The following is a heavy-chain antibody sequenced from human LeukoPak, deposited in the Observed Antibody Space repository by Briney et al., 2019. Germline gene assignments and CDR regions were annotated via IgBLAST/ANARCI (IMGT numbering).Heavy chain of an antibody. CDR2: ISYDGSNK. CDR3: ARDGPYNWNDGSYFDY. CDR1: GFTFSSYA. V-gene: IGHV3-30*04. D-gene: IGHD1-20*01. Sequence: GGSLRLPCAASGFTFSSYAMHWVRQAPGKGLEWVAVISYDGSNKYYADSVKGRFTISRDNSKNTLYLQMNSLRAEDTAVYYCARDGPYNWNDGSYFDYWGQGTLVTVSS. J-gene: IGHJ4*02.